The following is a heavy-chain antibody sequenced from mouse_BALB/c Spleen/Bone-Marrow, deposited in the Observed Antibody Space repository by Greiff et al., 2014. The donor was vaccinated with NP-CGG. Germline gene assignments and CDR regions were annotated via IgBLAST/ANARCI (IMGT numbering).Heavy chain of an antibody. CDR1: GFSLTSYG. D-gene: IGHD2-10*02. CDR3: AKNNKYGNYGGLDAMDY. Sequence: QVQLKESGPSLVQPSQSLSITCTVSGFSLTSYGVHWVRQSPGKGLEWLGVIWRGGSTDYNAAFMSRLSITKDNSKSQVFFKMNSLQADDTAIYYCAKNNKYGNYGGLDAMDYRGQGTSVTVSS. CDR2: IWRGGST. J-gene: IGHJ4*01. V-gene: IGHV2-5-1*01.